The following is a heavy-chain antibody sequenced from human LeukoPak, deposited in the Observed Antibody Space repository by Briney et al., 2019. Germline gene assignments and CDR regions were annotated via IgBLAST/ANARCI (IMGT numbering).Heavy chain of an antibody. Sequence: SETLSLTCTVSGGSISSSSYYRGWIRQPPGKGLEWIGSTYYRGSTYYNPSLESRVSISVDTSKNQFSLKLSSVTAADVAVYYCTSAGSYWVDSWGQGTLVTVSS. V-gene: IGHV4-39*01. D-gene: IGHD3-10*01. CDR2: TYYRGST. J-gene: IGHJ4*02. CDR1: GGSISSSSYY. CDR3: TSAGSYWVDS.